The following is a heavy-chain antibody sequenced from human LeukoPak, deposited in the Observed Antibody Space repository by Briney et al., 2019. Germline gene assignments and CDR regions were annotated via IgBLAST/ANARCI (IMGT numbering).Heavy chain of an antibody. D-gene: IGHD6-19*01. Sequence: ASVKVSCKASGYTFTSYGISWVRQAPGQGLEWMGWISAYNGNTNYAQKLQGRVTMTTDTSMSTAYMELRSLRSDDTAVYYCARDGPFIAVAGTDYWGQGTLVTVSS. J-gene: IGHJ4*02. CDR3: ARDGPFIAVAGTDY. CDR1: GYTFTSYG. V-gene: IGHV1-18*01. CDR2: ISAYNGNT.